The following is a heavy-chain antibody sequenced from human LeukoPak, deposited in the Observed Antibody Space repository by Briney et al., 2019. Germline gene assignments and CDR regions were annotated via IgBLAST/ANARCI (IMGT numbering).Heavy chain of an antibody. V-gene: IGHV3-21*06. Sequence: PGGSLRLSCAASGFXFSSYGINWVRQAPGKGLEWVSSISDTSDISYADSVKGRFTVSRDNAKSSVFLQMNSLRVEDTAVYYCVRDRGARGRGLAWGQGTLVSVSS. J-gene: IGHJ4*02. CDR3: VRDRGARGRGLA. CDR2: ISDTSDI. CDR1: GFXFSSYG. D-gene: IGHD3-10*01.